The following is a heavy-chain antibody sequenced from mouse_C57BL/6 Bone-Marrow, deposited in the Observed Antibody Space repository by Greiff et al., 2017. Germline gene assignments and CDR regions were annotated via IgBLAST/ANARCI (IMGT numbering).Heavy chain of an antibody. CDR2: IDPSDSYT. V-gene: IGHV1-59*01. CDR1: GYTFTSYW. D-gene: IGHD1-1*01. Sequence: VQLQQPGAELVRPGTSVKLSCKASGYTFTSYWMHWVKQRPGQGLEWIGVIDPSDSYTNYNQKFKGKATLTVDTSSSTAYMQLSSLTSEDSAVYYCARAPIITTVVDAWFAYWGQGTLVTVSA. J-gene: IGHJ3*01. CDR3: ARAPIITTVVDAWFAY.